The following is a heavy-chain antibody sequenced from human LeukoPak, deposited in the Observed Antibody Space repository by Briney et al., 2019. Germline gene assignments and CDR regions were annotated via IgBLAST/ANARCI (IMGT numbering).Heavy chain of an antibody. V-gene: IGHV1-69*05. CDR1: GGTFSSYA. D-gene: IGHD6-6*01. CDR2: IIPIFGTA. Sequence: SVKVSCKASGGTFSSYAISWVRQAPGQGLEWMGGIIPIFGTANYAQKFQGRVTITTDESTSTAYMELSSLRSEDTAVYYCALEYSSSASWFDPWGQGTLVTVSS. CDR3: ALEYSSSASWFDP. J-gene: IGHJ5*02.